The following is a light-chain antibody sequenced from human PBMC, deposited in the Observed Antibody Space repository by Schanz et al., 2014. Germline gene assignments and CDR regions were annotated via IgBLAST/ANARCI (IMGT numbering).Light chain of an antibody. CDR1: SSTVGNYNL. CDR3: SSYTSSSSCL. J-gene: IGLJ2*01. Sequence: QSALTQPRSVSGSPGQSITISCTGTSSTVGNYNLVSWYQQHPGKAPKLIISEDSKRPSGVSDRFSGSKSGNTASLTVSGLQAEDEADYYCSSYTSSSSCLFGGGTKLTVL. V-gene: IGLV2-14*02. CDR2: EDS.